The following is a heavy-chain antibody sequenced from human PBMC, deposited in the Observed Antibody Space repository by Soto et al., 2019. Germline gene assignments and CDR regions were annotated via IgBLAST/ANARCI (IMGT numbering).Heavy chain of an antibody. CDR2: LIPLFDMA. V-gene: IGHV1-69*01. CDR1: GGTFSSYA. J-gene: IGHJ5*02. Sequence: QVQLVQSGAEVKKPGSSVKVSCRASGGTFSSYAVSWVGQAPGRGLEWLGGLIPLFDMANYAQKFQGRVTITPDESTGTGSIEVCRPYTEGTAIYFCARGVWDCSGGSCSGWFDPWGQGTQVTVSS. D-gene: IGHD2-15*01. CDR3: ARGVWDCSGGSCSGWFDP.